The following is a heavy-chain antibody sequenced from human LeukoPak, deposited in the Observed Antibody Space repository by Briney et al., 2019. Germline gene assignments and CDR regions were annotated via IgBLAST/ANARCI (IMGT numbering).Heavy chain of an antibody. J-gene: IGHJ4*02. V-gene: IGHV4-39*01. D-gene: IGHD3-16*01. CDR1: GDSISNTAHY. CDR3: ARHLLRGTSHFEH. CDR2: IHYGGST. Sequence: PSETLSLTCTVSGDSISNTAHYWGWIRQPPGKGLEWIGSIHYGGSTYHNPSLKSRVTISADTSDNQFSLNLSSVTAADTAVYFCARHLLRGTSHFEHWGQGTLVTVSS.